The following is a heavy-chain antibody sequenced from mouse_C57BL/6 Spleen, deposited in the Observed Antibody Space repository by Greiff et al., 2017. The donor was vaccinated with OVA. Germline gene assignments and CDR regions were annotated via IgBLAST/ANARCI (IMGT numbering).Heavy chain of an antibody. Sequence: QVQLKQPGAELVRPGSSVKLSCKASGYTFTSYWMHWVKQRPIQGLEWIGNIDPSDSETHYNQKFKDKATLTVDKSSSTAYMQLSSLTSEDSAVYYCVYYYGSSYWYFDVWGTGTTVTVSS. J-gene: IGHJ1*03. CDR1: GYTFTSYW. D-gene: IGHD1-1*01. CDR2: IDPSDSET. V-gene: IGHV1-52*01. CDR3: VYYYGSSYWYFDV.